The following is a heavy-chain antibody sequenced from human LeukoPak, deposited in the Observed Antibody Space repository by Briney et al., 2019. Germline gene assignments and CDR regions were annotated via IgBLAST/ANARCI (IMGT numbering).Heavy chain of an antibody. V-gene: IGHV3-64D*09. Sequence: GGSLRLSCSASGFTLSIYAMHWVRQAPGKGLEYVSAISSNGGSTYYADSVKGRFTISRDNSKNTLYLQMSSLRAEDTAVYYCVKLQLERRGPLFDPWGQGTLVTVSS. CDR3: VKLQLERRGPLFDP. J-gene: IGHJ5*02. CDR2: ISSNGGST. CDR1: GFTLSIYA. D-gene: IGHD1-1*01.